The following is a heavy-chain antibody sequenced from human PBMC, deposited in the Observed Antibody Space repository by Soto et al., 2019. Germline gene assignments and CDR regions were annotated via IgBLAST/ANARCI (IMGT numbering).Heavy chain of an antibody. V-gene: IGHV3-73*01. CDR1: GFNFSVSA. CDR2: IKSKSNNYAT. J-gene: IGHJ4*02. Sequence: GGSLRLSCAASGFNFSVSAMHWVRQASGKGLEWVGRIKSKSNNYATAYAVSVKGRFTISRDDSKNTAHLSMTRLPPQAPAVYSAYPTSYIVGAPYWGEGTPASVSS. D-gene: IGHD1-26*01. CDR3: YPTSYIVGAPY.